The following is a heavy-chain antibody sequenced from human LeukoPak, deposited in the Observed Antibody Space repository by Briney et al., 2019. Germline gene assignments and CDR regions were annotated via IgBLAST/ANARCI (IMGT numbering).Heavy chain of an antibody. CDR3: AREYDYSNYGVDY. J-gene: IGHJ4*02. CDR2: ISSGSKYI. V-gene: IGHV3-21*01. Sequence: GGSLRLSCAASGFTLSSYSMKWVRQAPGKGLEWVSSISSGSKYIYNADSVKGRFTISRDNSKNTLYLQMNSLRAEDTAVYYCAREYDYSNYGVDYWGQGTLVTVSS. CDR1: GFTLSSYS. D-gene: IGHD4-11*01.